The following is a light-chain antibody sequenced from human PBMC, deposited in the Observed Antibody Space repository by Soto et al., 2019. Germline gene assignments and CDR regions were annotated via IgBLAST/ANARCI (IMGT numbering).Light chain of an antibody. J-gene: IGKJ2*01. V-gene: IGKV1-5*01. CDR1: QSISSW. Sequence: DIQMTQSPSTLYASVGDRVTITCRASQSISSWLAWYQQKPGKAPKLLIYDASSLESGVPSRFSGSGSGTEFTLTIRSLQPDDFATYYCQQYNSYPFTFGQWTKLEIK. CDR3: QQYNSYPFT. CDR2: DAS.